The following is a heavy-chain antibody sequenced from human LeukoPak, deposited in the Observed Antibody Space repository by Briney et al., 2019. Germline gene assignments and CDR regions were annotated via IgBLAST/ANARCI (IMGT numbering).Heavy chain of an antibody. D-gene: IGHD3-3*01. Sequence: SETLSLTCTVSGVSISSYYWSWIRQPPGKGLEWIGYIYYSGSTNYNPSLKSRVTISVDTSKNQFSLKLSSVTAADTAVYYCAREVRLNDFWSGYYPFDYWGQGTLVTVSS. J-gene: IGHJ4*02. V-gene: IGHV4-59*01. CDR3: AREVRLNDFWSGYYPFDY. CDR1: GVSISSYY. CDR2: IYYSGST.